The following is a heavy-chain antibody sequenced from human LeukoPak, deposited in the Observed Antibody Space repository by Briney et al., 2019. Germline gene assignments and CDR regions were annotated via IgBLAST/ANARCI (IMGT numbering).Heavy chain of an antibody. Sequence: SETLSLTCAVSGYSISSGYYWGWIRQPPGKGREWFRSKSNSGSTYSNSSLKSRVTISVDTSKNQSSLKLSSVTAADTAVYYWARGGGYYNYWGQGTLVTVSS. J-gene: IGHJ4*02. V-gene: IGHV4-38-2*01. CDR3: ARGGGYYNY. CDR2: KSNSGST. CDR1: GYSISSGYY. D-gene: IGHD3-3*01.